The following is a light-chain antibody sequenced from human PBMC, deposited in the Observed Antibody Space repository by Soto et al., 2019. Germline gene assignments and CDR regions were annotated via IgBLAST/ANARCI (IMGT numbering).Light chain of an antibody. CDR2: GAS. J-gene: IGKJ1*01. CDR1: QSVSSNY. Sequence: ESVLTQSPGTLSLSPGERATLSCRASQSVSSNYLAWYQQKPGQAPRLLIYGASTRATGIPDRFSGSGSGTDFTLTISRLEPEDSAVYYCQQYGSSPTWTFGQGPKVRIK. V-gene: IGKV3-20*01. CDR3: QQYGSSPTWT.